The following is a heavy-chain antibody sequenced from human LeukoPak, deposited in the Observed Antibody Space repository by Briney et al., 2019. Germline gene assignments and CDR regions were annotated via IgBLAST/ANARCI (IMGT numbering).Heavy chain of an antibody. Sequence: ASVKVSCKASGFTFISYAMSWVRQAPGKGREWVSAISPGGSTYYTDSVKGRFTISTDNSKNTLYVQMNSLRAEDTAVYYCVKPGGIVVVPGPGVWGKGTTVTVSS. CDR3: VKPGGIVVVPGPGV. CDR1: GFTFISYA. D-gene: IGHD2-2*01. CDR2: ISPGGST. V-gene: IGHV3-23*01. J-gene: IGHJ6*04.